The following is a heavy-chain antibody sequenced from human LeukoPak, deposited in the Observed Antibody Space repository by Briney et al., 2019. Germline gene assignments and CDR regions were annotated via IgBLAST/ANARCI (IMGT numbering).Heavy chain of an antibody. CDR2: IYYSGST. V-gene: IGHV4-30-4*08. Sequence: PSQTLSLTCTVSGGSISSGDYYWSWIRQPPGKGLEWIGYIYYSGSTYYNPSLKSRVTISVDTSKNQFSPKLSSVTAADTAVYYCARIYERPDNWFDPWGQGTLVTVSS. D-gene: IGHD3-16*01. J-gene: IGHJ5*02. CDR1: GGSISSGDYY. CDR3: ARIYERPDNWFDP.